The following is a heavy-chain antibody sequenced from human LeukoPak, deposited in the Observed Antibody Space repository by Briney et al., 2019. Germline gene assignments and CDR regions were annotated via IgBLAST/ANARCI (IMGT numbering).Heavy chain of an antibody. CDR2: ISSSGSTI. CDR3: ARDDPYYEILTGYYRGYYFDY. Sequence: PGGSLRLSCAVSGSTFSSYEMNWVRQAPGKGLEWVSYISSSGSTIYYADSVKGRFTISRDNAKNSLYLQMNSLRAEDTAVYYCARDDPYYEILTGYYRGYYFDYWGQGTLVTVSS. J-gene: IGHJ4*02. D-gene: IGHD3-9*01. CDR1: GSTFSSYE. V-gene: IGHV3-48*03.